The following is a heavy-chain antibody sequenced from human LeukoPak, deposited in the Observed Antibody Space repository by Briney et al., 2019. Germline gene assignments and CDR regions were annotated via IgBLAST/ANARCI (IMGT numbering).Heavy chain of an antibody. CDR2: IYYNGST. V-gene: IGHV4-31*03. Sequence: SETLSLTCTVSGGSISSGGYYWSWIRQHPGKGLEWIGYIYYNGSTYYNPSLKSRVTISVDTSKNQFSLKLSSVTAADTAVYYCARYGVITVDAFDIWGQGTMVTVSS. D-gene: IGHD3-22*01. J-gene: IGHJ3*02. CDR3: ARYGVITVDAFDI. CDR1: GGSISSGGYY.